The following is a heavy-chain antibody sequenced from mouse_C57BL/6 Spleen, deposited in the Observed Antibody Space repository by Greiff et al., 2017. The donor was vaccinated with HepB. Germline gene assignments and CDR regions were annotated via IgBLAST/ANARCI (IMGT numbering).Heavy chain of an antibody. CDR2: IDPSDRYT. CDR1: GYTFTSYW. Sequence: QVQLQQPGAELVKPGASVKLSCKASGYTFTSYWMQWVKQRPGQGLEWIGEIDPSDRYTNYNQKLKGKATLTIDTSSSTTYMQLSSLTSKDSAVYYCERHCYDYERMDYWGQGTSVTVSS. J-gene: IGHJ4*01. V-gene: IGHV1-50*01. CDR3: ERHCYDYERMDY. D-gene: IGHD2-4*01.